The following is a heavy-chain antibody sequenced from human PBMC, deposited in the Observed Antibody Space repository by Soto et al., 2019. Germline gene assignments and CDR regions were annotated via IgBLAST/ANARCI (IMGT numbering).Heavy chain of an antibody. D-gene: IGHD3-10*01. CDR3: ARPGVLLWFGEDYYGMDV. V-gene: IGHV5-10-1*01. J-gene: IGHJ6*02. Sequence: PGESLKISCKGSGYSFTSYWISWVRQMPGKGLEWMGKIDPSDSYTNYSPSFQGHVTISADKSISTAYLQWSSLKASDTAMYYCARPGVLLWFGEDYYGMDVWGQGTTVTVSS. CDR1: GYSFTSYW. CDR2: IDPSDSYT.